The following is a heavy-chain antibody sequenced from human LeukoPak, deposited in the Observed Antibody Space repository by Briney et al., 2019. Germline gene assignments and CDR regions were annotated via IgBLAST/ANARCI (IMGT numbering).Heavy chain of an antibody. CDR3: ARLPNYYGSGSLDPFDY. D-gene: IGHD3-10*01. J-gene: IGHJ4*02. Sequence: SETLSLTCTVSGGSISSYYWSWIRQPPGKGLEWIGYIYFSGSTNYNPSLKSRVTISVDTSRNHFSLKLRSVTAADTAVYYCARLPNYYGSGSLDPFDYWGPGTLVTVSS. CDR1: GGSISSYY. V-gene: IGHV4-59*08. CDR2: IYFSGST.